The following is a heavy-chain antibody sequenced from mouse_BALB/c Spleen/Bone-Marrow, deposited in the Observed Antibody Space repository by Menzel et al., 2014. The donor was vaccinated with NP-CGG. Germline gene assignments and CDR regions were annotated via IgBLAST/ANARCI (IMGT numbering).Heavy chain of an antibody. V-gene: IGHV1-87*01. J-gene: IGHJ4*01. CDR1: GYTFTSYW. CDR3: ARRGSDYENAMDY. D-gene: IGHD2-4*01. Sequence: VQLQQSGAELARPGAPVKLSCKAAGYTFTSYWMQWVKQRPGQGLEWIGAIYPGDGDTRYSQKFKEKATLTADKSSSTAYIQLSSLASEDSAVYYCARRGSDYENAMDYWGQGTSVIVSS. CDR2: IYPGDGDT.